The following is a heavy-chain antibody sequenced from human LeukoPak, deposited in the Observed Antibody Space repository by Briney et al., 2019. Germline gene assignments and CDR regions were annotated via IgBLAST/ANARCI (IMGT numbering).Heavy chain of an antibody. Sequence: PGGSLRLSCAASGFAFSSYEMNWVRQAPGKGLEWVSYISSSGSTIYYADSVKGRFTISRDNAKNSLYLQMNSLRAEDTAVYYCAREGYGERAFDYWGQGTLVTVSS. J-gene: IGHJ4*02. V-gene: IGHV3-48*03. CDR3: AREGYGERAFDY. D-gene: IGHD4/OR15-4a*01. CDR1: GFAFSSYE. CDR2: ISSSGSTI.